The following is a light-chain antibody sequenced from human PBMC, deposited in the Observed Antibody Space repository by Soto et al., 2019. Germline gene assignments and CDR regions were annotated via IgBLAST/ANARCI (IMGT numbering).Light chain of an antibody. J-gene: IGKJ1*01. CDR3: KQYNNWPGT. CDR2: GAS. V-gene: IGKV3-15*01. Sequence: IVMNHPPATLSVSPWERANLSFSASQSVSSNLAWYQQKPGQAPRLLIYGASTRATGIPARFSGSGSGTEFTLTISSLQSEDFAVYYCKQYNNWPGTFGQGTKVDI. CDR1: QSVSSN.